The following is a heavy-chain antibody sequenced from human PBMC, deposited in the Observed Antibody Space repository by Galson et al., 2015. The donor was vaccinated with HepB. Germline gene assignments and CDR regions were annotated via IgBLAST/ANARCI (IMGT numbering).Heavy chain of an antibody. CDR3: VRGHDSTVVTDYYYYGMDV. J-gene: IGHJ6*02. V-gene: IGHV5-51*03. CDR1: GYSFTSYW. CDR2: IYPGDSET. D-gene: IGHD4-23*01. Sequence: QSGAEVKKPGESLKISCKGSGYSFTSYWIGWVRQMPGKGLEWMGIIYPGDSETRYSPSFQGQVTISADKSISTAYLQWSSLKASDTAMYYCVRGHDSTVVTDYYYYGMDVWGQGTTVTVSS.